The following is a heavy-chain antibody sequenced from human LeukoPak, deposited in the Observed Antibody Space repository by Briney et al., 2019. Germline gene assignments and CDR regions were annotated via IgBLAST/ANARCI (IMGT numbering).Heavy chain of an antibody. CDR1: GFTFDDYG. Sequence: GGSLRLSCAASGFTFDDYGMSWVRQAPGKGLEWVSGINWNGGSTGYADSVKGRFTISRDNAKNSLYLQMNSLRAEDTSVYYCAKEKSSSGFFDYWGQGTLVTVSS. V-gene: IGHV3-20*04. D-gene: IGHD3-22*01. J-gene: IGHJ4*02. CDR2: INWNGGST. CDR3: AKEKSSSGFFDY.